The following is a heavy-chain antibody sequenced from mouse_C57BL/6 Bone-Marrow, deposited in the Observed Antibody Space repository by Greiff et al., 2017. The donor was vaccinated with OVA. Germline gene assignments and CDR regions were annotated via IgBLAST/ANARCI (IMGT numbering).Heavy chain of an antibody. V-gene: IGHV1-50*01. Sequence: QVQLQQSGAELVKPGASVKLSCKASGYTFTNYWMHWVKQRPGQGLEWIGEIDPSDSYTNYNQKFKGKATLTVDTSSSTAYMQLSSLTSEDSAVYYCASAVFAYWGQGTLVTVSA. CDR1: GYTFTNYW. J-gene: IGHJ3*01. CDR3: ASAVFAY. CDR2: IDPSDSYT.